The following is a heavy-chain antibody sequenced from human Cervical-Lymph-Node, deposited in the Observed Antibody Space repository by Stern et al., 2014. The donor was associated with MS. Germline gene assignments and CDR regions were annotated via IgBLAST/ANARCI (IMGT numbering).Heavy chain of an antibody. CDR2: IYHRGST. CDR1: GGSISSSNW. D-gene: IGHD6-6*01. V-gene: IGHV4-4*02. Sequence: VQLVESGPGLVKPSGTLSLTCAVSGGSISSSNWWSWVRQPPGKGLEWIGAIYHRGSTNYNPSLKSRATISVDKTKNPFSLKLSSVTAADTAVYYCAREGYSSSYDAFDIWGQGTMVTVSS. J-gene: IGHJ3*02. CDR3: AREGYSSSYDAFDI.